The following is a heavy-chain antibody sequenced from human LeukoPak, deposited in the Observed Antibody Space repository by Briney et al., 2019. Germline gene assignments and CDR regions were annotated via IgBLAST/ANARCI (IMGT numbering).Heavy chain of an antibody. D-gene: IGHD4-17*01. V-gene: IGHV3-21*01. J-gene: IGHJ6*01. Sequence: GGSLRLSRAASHFTFSRPSMNCFRQPPGAGLEWVSSISSGGHNIFYADPVKGRFTISRDNAKNSLYLQMNGLRVDDTAVYYCARHGDGFYHGMDVWGQGTTVTVSS. CDR3: ARHGDGFYHGMDV. CDR1: HFTFSRPS. CDR2: ISSGGHNI.